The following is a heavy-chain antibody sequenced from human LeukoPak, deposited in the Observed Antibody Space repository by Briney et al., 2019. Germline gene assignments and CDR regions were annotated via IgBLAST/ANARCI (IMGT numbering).Heavy chain of an antibody. CDR3: AKDGIVGTAMVNWFDP. CDR2: ISGSGGST. V-gene: IGHV3-23*01. D-gene: IGHD5-18*01. Sequence: PGGSLRLSCAASGFTFSSYAMSWVRQAPGKGLEWVSAISGSGGSTYYADSVKGRFTISRDNSKNTLYLQMNSLRAEDTAVYYCAKDGIVGTAMVNWFDPWGQGTLVTVSS. CDR1: GFTFSSYA. J-gene: IGHJ5*02.